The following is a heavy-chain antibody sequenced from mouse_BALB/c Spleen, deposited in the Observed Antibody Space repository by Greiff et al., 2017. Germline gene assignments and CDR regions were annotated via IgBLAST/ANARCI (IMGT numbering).Heavy chain of an antibody. J-gene: IGHJ4*01. Sequence: EVKLQQSGPELVKPGASVKISCKASGYTFTDYNMHWVKQSHGKSLEWIGYIYPYNGGTGYNQKFKSKATLTVDNSSSTAYMELRSLTSEDSAVYYCARWRGSTVYAMDYWGQGTSVTVSS. CDR2: IYPYNGGT. V-gene: IGHV1S29*02. CDR3: ARWRGSTVYAMDY. D-gene: IGHD1-1*01. CDR1: GYTFTDYN.